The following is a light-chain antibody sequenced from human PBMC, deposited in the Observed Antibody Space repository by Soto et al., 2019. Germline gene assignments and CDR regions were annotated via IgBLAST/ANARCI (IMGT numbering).Light chain of an antibody. Sequence: EVVLTQSPVTLSLSPVERATLSCRASQSFRCLLAWYQQKPGQAPSLLIYDAYNRATCIPPRFSGSGSGTDLTLNISGLEPEDSAVYYCQQPHMWHIPFGQAKRLEIK. V-gene: IGKV3-11*01. CDR1: QSFRCL. J-gene: IGKJ5*01. CDR2: DAY. CDR3: QQPHMWHIP.